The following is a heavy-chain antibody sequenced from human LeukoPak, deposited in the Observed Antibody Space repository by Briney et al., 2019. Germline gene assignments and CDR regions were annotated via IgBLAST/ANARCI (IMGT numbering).Heavy chain of an antibody. D-gene: IGHD6-13*01. CDR1: GFTFSSYA. CDR2: ISGSGGST. V-gene: IGHV3-23*01. J-gene: IGHJ4*02. Sequence: GGSLRLSCAASGFTFSSYAMSWVRQAPGKGLEWVSAISGSGGSTYYADSVKGRFTISRDNSKNTLYLQMNSLRAEDTAVYYCARAEYHSSSWNPYYFDYWGQGTLVTVSS. CDR3: ARAEYHSSSWNPYYFDY.